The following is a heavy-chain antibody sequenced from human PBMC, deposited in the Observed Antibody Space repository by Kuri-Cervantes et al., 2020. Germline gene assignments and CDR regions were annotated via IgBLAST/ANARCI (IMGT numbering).Heavy chain of an antibody. J-gene: IGHJ6*02. Sequence: GSLRLSCAVYGGSFSGYYWSWIRQPPGKGLEWIGEINHRGSTNYNPSLKSRLTISVDTSKNQFSLKLSSVTAADTAVYYCARTYYYDSSGYYPNDYYYGMDVWGQGTTVTVSS. CDR2: INHRGST. CDR3: ARTYYYDSSGYYPNDYYYGMDV. CDR1: GGSFSGYY. V-gene: IGHV4-34*01. D-gene: IGHD3-22*01.